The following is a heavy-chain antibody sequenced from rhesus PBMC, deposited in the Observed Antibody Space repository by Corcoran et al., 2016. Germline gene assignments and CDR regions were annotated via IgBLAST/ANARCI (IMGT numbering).Heavy chain of an antibody. V-gene: IGHV3-116*02. D-gene: IGHD3-34*01. Sequence: VRMVECGGGLCKPGGALRVSCADPAFTSIDNSLRLVGKGPQWVGDMRKRANGGTEEYAASVKCRLTISRGASKNSVRRQMNRLKTEYTAVYYCTRAGYTSASWGWDSWCQGVLVTVSS. J-gene: IGHJ5-2*01. CDR2: MRKRANGGTE. CDR3: TRAGYTSASWGWDS. CDR1: AFTSIDNS.